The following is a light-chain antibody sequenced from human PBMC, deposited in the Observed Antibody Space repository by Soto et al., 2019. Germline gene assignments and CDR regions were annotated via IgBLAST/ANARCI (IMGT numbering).Light chain of an antibody. CDR3: QHYGASPRT. J-gene: IGKJ1*01. CDR2: RTS. CDR1: QSVSSSS. Sequence: EIVLTQSPGTLSLSPGERATLSCRTSQSVSSSSLAWYQQKPGQAPRLLIYRTSSRATGIPDRFSGGGSGTDFALTISSLEPEDFAVYYCQHYGASPRTFGQGTKVDIK. V-gene: IGKV3-20*01.